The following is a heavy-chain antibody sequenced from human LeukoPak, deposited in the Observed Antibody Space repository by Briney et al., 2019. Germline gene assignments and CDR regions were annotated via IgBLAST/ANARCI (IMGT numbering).Heavy chain of an antibody. CDR2: ISGSGGST. Sequence: GGTLRLSCAASGFTFSSYGMSWVRQAPGKGLEWVSAISGSGGSTYYADSVKGRFTISRDNSKNTLYLQMNSLRAEDTAVYYCAKERGSGSRKEYYFDYWGQGTLVTVSS. V-gene: IGHV3-23*01. CDR1: GFTFSSYG. D-gene: IGHD3-10*01. CDR3: AKERGSGSRKEYYFDY. J-gene: IGHJ4*02.